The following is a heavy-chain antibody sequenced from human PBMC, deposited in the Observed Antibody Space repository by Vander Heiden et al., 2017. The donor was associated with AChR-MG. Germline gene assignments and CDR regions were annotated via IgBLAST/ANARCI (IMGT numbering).Heavy chain of an antibody. V-gene: IGHV3-48*01. J-gene: IGHJ3*02. Sequence: EVQLVESGGGLVQPGGSLRLPCAASGFTFSSYYMNWVRQAPGKGLEWVSYISSSGTTIYYADSVKGRFTISRDNAKNSLYLQMNSLRAEDTAVYYCARRRSGAFDIWGQGTMVTVSS. CDR2: ISSSGTTI. CDR3: ARRRSGAFDI. CDR1: GFTFSSYY.